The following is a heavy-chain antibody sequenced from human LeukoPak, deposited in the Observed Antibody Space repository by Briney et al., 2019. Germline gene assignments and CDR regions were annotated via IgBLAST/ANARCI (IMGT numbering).Heavy chain of an antibody. V-gene: IGHV3-30-3*01. D-gene: IGHD3-3*01. CDR1: GFTFSSYA. Sequence: GRSLRLSCAASGFTFSSYAMHWVSQAPGKGLEWVAIISYVGSNQYYADSVKGRFTISRDNSKNTLYLQMNSLRVEDTAVYYCARGLAYYDFWRRSAQGDAHHNNWFDPWGQGTLVTVSS. CDR3: ARGLAYYDFWRRSAQGDAHHNNWFDP. J-gene: IGHJ5*02. CDR2: ISYVGSNQ.